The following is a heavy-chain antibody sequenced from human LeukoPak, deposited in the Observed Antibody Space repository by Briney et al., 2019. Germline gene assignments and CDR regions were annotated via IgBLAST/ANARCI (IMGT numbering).Heavy chain of an antibody. Sequence: SQTLSLTCTVSGGSISSGGYYWSWNRQHPGKGLEWIGYIYYSGSTYYNPSLKSRVTVSVDTSKNQFSLKLSSVTAADTAVYHCASTQSYYYMDVWGKGTTVTVSS. CDR3: ASTQSYYYMDV. J-gene: IGHJ6*03. CDR1: GGSISSGGYY. CDR2: IYYSGST. V-gene: IGHV4-31*03.